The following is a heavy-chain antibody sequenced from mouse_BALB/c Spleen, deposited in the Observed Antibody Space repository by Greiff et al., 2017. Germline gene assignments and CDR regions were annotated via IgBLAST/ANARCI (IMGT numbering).Heavy chain of an antibody. CDR3: VRQRGYRSPYFDY. CDR1: GFTFNTYA. J-gene: IGHJ2*01. CDR2: IRSKSNNYAT. D-gene: IGHD2-14*01. Sequence: EVKLVESGGGLVQPKGSLKLSCAASGFTFNTYAMNWVRQAPGKGLEWVARIRSKSNNYATYYADSVKDRFTISRDDSQSMLYLQMNNLKTEDTAMYYCVRQRGYRSPYFDYWGQGTTLTVSS. V-gene: IGHV10-1*02.